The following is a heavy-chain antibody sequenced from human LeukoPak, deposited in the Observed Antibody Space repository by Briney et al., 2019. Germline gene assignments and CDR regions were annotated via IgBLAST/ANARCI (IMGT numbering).Heavy chain of an antibody. D-gene: IGHD3-3*01. CDR1: GFTFSTYA. Sequence: PGGSLRLSCAASGFTFSTYAMHWVRQAPGKGLEWVAVISYDGSNKYYAGSVKGRFTISRDNSKNTLYLQMNSLRAEDTAVYYCARDPNYDSTPTYYYHYYMDVWGKGTTVTVSS. CDR2: ISYDGSNK. J-gene: IGHJ6*03. V-gene: IGHV3-30*04. CDR3: ARDPNYDSTPTYYYHYYMDV.